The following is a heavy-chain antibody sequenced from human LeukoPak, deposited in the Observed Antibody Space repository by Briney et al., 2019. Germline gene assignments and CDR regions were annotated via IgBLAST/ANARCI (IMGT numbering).Heavy chain of an antibody. CDR1: GYTFTSYY. CDR2: INPSGGSK. V-gene: IGHV1-46*01. Sequence: ASVKVSCKASGYTFTSYYMHWVRQAPGQGLEWMGIINPSGGSKSYAQKFQGRVTMTRDTSTSTVYMELSSLRSEDTAVYYCASSLWGELSLGDYWGQGTLVTVSS. D-gene: IGHD3-16*02. J-gene: IGHJ4*02. CDR3: ASSLWGELSLGDY.